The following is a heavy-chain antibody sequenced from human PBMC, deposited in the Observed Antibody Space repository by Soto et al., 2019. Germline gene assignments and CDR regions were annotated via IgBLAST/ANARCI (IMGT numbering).Heavy chain of an antibody. CDR3: APYYNFWNT. CDR2: INPGDSKT. J-gene: IGHJ4*02. V-gene: IGHV5-51*01. Sequence: PGESLKISCKTSGYTFTTSVIGWVRQMPGKGLEWMGIINPGDSKTTYSPSFQGQITISADKSINTAYLHWISLKASDTAIYYCAPYYNFWNTWGQGTLVTVSS. D-gene: IGHD3-3*01. CDR1: GYTFTTSV.